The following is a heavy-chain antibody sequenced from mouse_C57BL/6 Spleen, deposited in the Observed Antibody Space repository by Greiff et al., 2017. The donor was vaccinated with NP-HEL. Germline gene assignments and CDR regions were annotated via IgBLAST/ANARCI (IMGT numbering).Heavy chain of an antibody. CDR3: ARELLSYGNYSWFAY. J-gene: IGHJ3*01. CDR1: GYTFTSYW. Sequence: QVQLQQSGAELVMPGASVKLSCKASGYTFTSYWMHWVKQRPGQGLEWIGEIDPSDSYTNYNQKFKGKSTLTVDKSSSTAYMQLSSLTSEDSAVYYCARELLSYGNYSWFAYWGQGTLVTVSA. CDR2: IDPSDSYT. D-gene: IGHD2-1*01. V-gene: IGHV1-69*01.